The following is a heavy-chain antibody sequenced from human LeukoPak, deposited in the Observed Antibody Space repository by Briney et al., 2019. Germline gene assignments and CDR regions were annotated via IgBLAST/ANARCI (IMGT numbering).Heavy chain of an antibody. CDR1: GFTFSSYW. CDR2: IKQDGSEK. J-gene: IGHJ6*02. V-gene: IGHV3-7*03. Sequence: GGSLRLSCAASGFTFSSYWMSWVRQAPGKGLEWVANIKQDGSEKYYVDSVKGRFTISRDNAKNSLYLQMNSLRAEDTALYYCAKEGNYYDSSGYYAKNYYYYGMDVWGQGTTVTVSS. D-gene: IGHD3-22*01. CDR3: AKEGNYYDSSGYYAKNYYYYGMDV.